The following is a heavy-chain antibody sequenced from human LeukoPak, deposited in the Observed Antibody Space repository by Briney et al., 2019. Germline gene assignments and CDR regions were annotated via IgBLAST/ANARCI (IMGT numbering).Heavy chain of an antibody. J-gene: IGHJ4*02. V-gene: IGHV1-69*05. CDR1: GGTFSSYA. CDR3: ASYSSSWYRLIY. Sequence: SVKVSCKASGGTFSSYAISWVRQAPGQGLEWMGGIIPIFGTANYAQKFQGRVTITTDESTSTAYMGLSSLRSEDTAVYYCASYSSSWYRLIYWGQGTLVTVSS. CDR2: IIPIFGTA. D-gene: IGHD6-13*01.